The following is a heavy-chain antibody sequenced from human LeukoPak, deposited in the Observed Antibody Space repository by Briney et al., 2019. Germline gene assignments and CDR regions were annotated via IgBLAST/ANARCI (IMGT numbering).Heavy chain of an antibody. J-gene: IGHJ5*02. CDR3: ARVGITMVRGVRYNWFDP. V-gene: IGHV1-2*02. CDR2: INPNSGGT. D-gene: IGHD3-10*01. Sequence: ASVKVSCKTSGYTFTAYYMHWVRQAPGQGLEWMGWINPNSGGTNYAQKFQGRVTMTRDTSISTAYMELSRLRSDDTAVYYCARVGITMVRGVRYNWFDPWGQGTLVTVSS. CDR1: GYTFTAYY.